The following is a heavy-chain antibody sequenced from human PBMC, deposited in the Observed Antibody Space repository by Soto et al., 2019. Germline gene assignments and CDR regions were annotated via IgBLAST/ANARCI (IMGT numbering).Heavy chain of an antibody. CDR1: GYTFTSYY. Sequence: ASVKVSCKASGYTFTSYYMHWVRQAPGQGLEWMGIVNPSGGSTSYAQKFQGRVTMTRDTSTSTVYMELSSLRSEDTAVYYCARARRIAAAGTQGAFDIWGQGTMVTVS. CDR3: ARARRIAAAGTQGAFDI. V-gene: IGHV1-46*03. J-gene: IGHJ3*02. CDR2: VNPSGGST. D-gene: IGHD6-13*01.